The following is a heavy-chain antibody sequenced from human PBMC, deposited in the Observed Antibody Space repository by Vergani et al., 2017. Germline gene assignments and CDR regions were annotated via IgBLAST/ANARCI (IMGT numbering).Heavy chain of an antibody. Sequence: QVQLVESGGGVVQPGTSLRLSCVVSGFALNRHAMYWFPQAPGKGLEWLVGISLDGTNEYYPDFVKGRFTISRDIAKNTLYLQVRSLRLEDTGVYHCVRDRGLCAGGRCYTEAWDYWGQGTPVTVSS. J-gene: IGHJ4*02. CDR1: GFALNRHA. CDR2: ISLDGTNE. CDR3: VRDRGLCAGGRCYTEAWDY. D-gene: IGHD2-2*02. V-gene: IGHV3-30-3*01.